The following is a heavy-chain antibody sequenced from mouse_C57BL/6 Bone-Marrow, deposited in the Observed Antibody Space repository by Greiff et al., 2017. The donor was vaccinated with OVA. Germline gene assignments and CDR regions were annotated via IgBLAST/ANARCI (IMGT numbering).Heavy chain of an antibody. D-gene: IGHD2-1*01. J-gene: IGHJ4*01. V-gene: IGHV5-2*03. Sequence: EVKLMESGGGLVQPGESLKLSCESNEYEFPNHDMKWVRKTPEKRQEVVAAINRDGGSNDNPDNMERRFTITRDNTKKTLYLQLSSLRSEATAMFYSARHGNYGGMEYWGKGTTVTVS. CDR1: EYEFPNHD. CDR3: ARHGNYGGMEY. CDR2: INRDGGSN.